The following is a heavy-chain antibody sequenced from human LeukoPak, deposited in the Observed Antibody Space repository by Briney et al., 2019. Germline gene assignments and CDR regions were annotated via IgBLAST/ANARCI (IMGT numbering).Heavy chain of an antibody. D-gene: IGHD6-6*01. CDR1: GGTFSSYA. Sequence: ASVKVSCTASGGTFSSYAISWVRQAPGQGLEWMGGIIPIFGTANYAQKFQGRVTITADKSTSTAYMELSSLRSEDTAVYYCARLPGDIEARPIPDFDYWGQGTLVTVSS. J-gene: IGHJ4*02. V-gene: IGHV1-69*06. CDR2: IIPIFGTA. CDR3: ARLPGDIEARPIPDFDY.